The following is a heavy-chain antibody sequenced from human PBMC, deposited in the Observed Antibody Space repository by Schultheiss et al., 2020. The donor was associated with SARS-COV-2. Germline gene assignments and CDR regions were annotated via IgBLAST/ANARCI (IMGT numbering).Heavy chain of an antibody. D-gene: IGHD1-26*01. Sequence: ETLSLTCTVSGGSVSSGSYYWSWIRQPPGKGLEWIGEINHSGSTNYNPSLKSRVTISVDTSKNQFSLKLSSVTAADTAVYYCARGVELLRDYWGQGTLVTVSS. CDR2: INHSGST. J-gene: IGHJ4*02. CDR3: ARGVELLRDY. CDR1: GGSVSSGSYY. V-gene: IGHV4-39*01.